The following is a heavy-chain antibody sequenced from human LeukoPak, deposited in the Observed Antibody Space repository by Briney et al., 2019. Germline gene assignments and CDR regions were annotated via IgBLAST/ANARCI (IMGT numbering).Heavy chain of an antibody. V-gene: IGHV3-30*18. D-gene: IGHD2/OR15-2a*01. CDR3: AKDLGVGAYLLFDYITLGLDS. J-gene: IGHJ4*02. CDR1: GFSFSSYG. Sequence: GGSLRLSCAASGFSFSSYGMHWVRQAPGKGLEWVAVISYDGSNEYFADSVKGRFTVSRDNSKNTLYLQMNSLRPEDTAVYYCAKDLGVGAYLLFDYITLGLDSWGQGTLVTVSS. CDR2: ISYDGSNE.